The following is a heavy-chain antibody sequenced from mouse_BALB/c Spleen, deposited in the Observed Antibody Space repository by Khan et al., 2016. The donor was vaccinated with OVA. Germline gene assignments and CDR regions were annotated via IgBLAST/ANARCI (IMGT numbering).Heavy chain of an antibody. V-gene: IGHV5-6-5*01. Sequence: EVQVVESGGGLVKPGGSLKVSCAASGFTFSNYGMSWVHQTPEKRLEWVASISSGGNTYYPDNAKGRFTISRENSRNILYLQMSSLRSEDTAMYYCARDYWFVYWGQGTLVTVSA. CDR1: GFTFSNYG. J-gene: IGHJ3*01. CDR2: ISSGGNT. CDR3: ARDYWFVY.